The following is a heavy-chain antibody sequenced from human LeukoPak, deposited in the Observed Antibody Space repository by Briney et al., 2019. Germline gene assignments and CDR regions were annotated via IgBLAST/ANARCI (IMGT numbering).Heavy chain of an antibody. V-gene: IGHV6-1*01. CDR3: ARGYDSSGYYPPPLTNFDY. CDR1: GDSVSSNSAA. D-gene: IGHD3-22*01. Sequence: SQTLSLTCAISGDSVSSNSAAWNWIRQSPSRGLEWLGRTYYRSKWYNDYAVSVKSRITINPDTSKNQFSLQLNSVTPEDTAVYYCARGYDSSGYYPPPLTNFDYWGQGTLVTVSS. CDR2: TYYRSKWYN. J-gene: IGHJ4*02.